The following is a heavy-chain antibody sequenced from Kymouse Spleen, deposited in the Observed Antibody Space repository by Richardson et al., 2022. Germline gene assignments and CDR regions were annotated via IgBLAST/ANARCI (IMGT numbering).Heavy chain of an antibody. CDR1: GFTFDDYA. CDR2: ISWNSGSI. V-gene: IGHV3-9*01. Sequence: EVQLVESGGGLVQPGRSLRLSCAASGFTFDDYAMHWVRQAPGKGLEWVSGISWNSGSIGYADSVKGRFTISRDNAKNSLYLQMNSLRAEDTALYYCAKDIGYSNYVDAFDIWGQGTMVTVSS. D-gene: IGHD4-11,IGHD4-11*01. CDR3: AKDIGYSNYVDAFDI. J-gene: IGHJ3*02.